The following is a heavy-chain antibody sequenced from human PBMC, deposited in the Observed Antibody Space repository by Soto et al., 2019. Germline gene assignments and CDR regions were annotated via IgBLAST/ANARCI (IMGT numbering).Heavy chain of an antibody. J-gene: IGHJ4*02. Sequence: EVQLLESGGGLVQPGGSLRLSCAASGFTFSSYAMRWVRQAPVKGLEWVSAISGSGGSTYYADSVKGRFTISRDNSKNTLYLQMNSRRAEDTAVYYCARRGSGSYYDYWGQGTLVTVSS. CDR2: ISGSGGST. CDR3: ARRGSGSYYDY. V-gene: IGHV3-23*01. D-gene: IGHD1-26*01. CDR1: GFTFSSYA.